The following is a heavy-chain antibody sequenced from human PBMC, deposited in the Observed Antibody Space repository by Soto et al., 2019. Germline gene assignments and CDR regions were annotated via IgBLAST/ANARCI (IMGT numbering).Heavy chain of an antibody. V-gene: IGHV1-18*01. CDR1: GYTFTSYG. CDR2: ISAYNGNT. J-gene: IGHJ6*03. D-gene: IGHD3-10*01. Sequence: ASVKVSCKASGYTFTSYGISWVRQAPGQGLEWMGWISAYNGNTNYAQKLQGRVTMTTDTSTSTAYMELRSLRSDDTAVYYCARSPVVRGAKLGLYYYYYYMDVWGKGTTVTVSS. CDR3: ARSPVVRGAKLGLYYYYYYMDV.